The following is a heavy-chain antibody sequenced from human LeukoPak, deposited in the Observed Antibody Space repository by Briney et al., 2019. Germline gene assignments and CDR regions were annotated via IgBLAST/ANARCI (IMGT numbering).Heavy chain of an antibody. CDR3: ARDTEDIVVVVAAVDY. CDR2: INSDGSST. V-gene: IGHV3-74*01. D-gene: IGHD2-15*01. CDR1: GFTFSRYW. Sequence: GGSLRLSCAASGFTFSRYWMHWLRQAPGKGLVWVSRINSDGSSTSYADSVKGRFTISRDNAKNSLYLQMNSLRAEDTAVYYCARDTEDIVVVVAAVDYWGQGTLVTVSS. J-gene: IGHJ4*02.